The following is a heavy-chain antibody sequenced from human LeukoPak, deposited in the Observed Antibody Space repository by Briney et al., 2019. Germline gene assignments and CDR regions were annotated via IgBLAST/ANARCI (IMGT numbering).Heavy chain of an antibody. J-gene: IGHJ3*02. CDR2: IIPTFGTA. CDR1: GGTFSSYA. D-gene: IGHD2-2*01. CDR3: AREGGIVVVPAAIGSPDAFDI. Sequence: SVKVSCKASGGTFSSYAISWVRQAPGQGLEWMGGIIPTFGTANYAQKFQGRVTITADESTSTAYMELSSLRSEDTAVYYCAREGGIVVVPAAIGSPDAFDIWGQGTMVTVSS. V-gene: IGHV1-69*13.